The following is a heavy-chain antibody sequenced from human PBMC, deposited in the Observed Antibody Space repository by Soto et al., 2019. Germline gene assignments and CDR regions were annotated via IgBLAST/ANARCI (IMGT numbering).Heavy chain of an antibody. D-gene: IGHD1-26*01. J-gene: IGHJ5*02. CDR3: ARAIGWFDP. CDR2: IYRDGYT. CDR1: GFTVSSNY. V-gene: IGHV3-53*05. Sequence: GGSLRLSCAASGFTVSSNYMTWVRQAPGKGLEWVSVIYRDGYTYSQKFQGRVTITRDTSASTAYMELRSLRSDDTAVYYCARAIGWFDPWGQGTLVTVSS.